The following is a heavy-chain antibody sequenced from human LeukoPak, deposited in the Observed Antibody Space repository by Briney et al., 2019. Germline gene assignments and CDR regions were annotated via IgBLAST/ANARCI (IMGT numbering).Heavy chain of an antibody. Sequence: GESLKISCQGSGYSFTSYWIGWVRQMPGKGLEWMGIIYPGDSDTRYSPSFQGQVTISADKSISTAYLQWSSLKASDTAMYYCARLDHIEVATIWAHFDYWGQGTLVTVSS. J-gene: IGHJ4*02. CDR1: GYSFTSYW. D-gene: IGHD5-12*01. CDR2: IYPGDSDT. V-gene: IGHV5-51*01. CDR3: ARLDHIEVATIWAHFDY.